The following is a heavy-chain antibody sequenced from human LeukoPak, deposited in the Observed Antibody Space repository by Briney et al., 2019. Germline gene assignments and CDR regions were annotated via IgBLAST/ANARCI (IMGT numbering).Heavy chain of an antibody. CDR2: MSPNSGNT. V-gene: IGHV1-8*01. J-gene: IGHJ4*02. Sequence: ASVKVSCKASGYTFTSYDFNWVRQATGQRPEWMGWMSPNSGNTGYAQKFQGRVTMTRNTSISTAYMELSSLRSEDTAVYYCARGTEYSSSSDLFDYWGQGTLVTVSS. CDR3: ARGTEYSSSSDLFDY. D-gene: IGHD6-6*01. CDR1: GYTFTSYD.